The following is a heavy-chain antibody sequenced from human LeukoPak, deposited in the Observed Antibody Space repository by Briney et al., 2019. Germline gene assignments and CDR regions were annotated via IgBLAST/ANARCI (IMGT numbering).Heavy chain of an antibody. D-gene: IGHD2-15*01. J-gene: IGHJ5*02. V-gene: IGHV5-51*01. CDR1: GYSINNYW. CDR3: ARQEYCSGGSCYTWYDP. CDR2: IYPADSDI. Sequence: GESLKISCKGSGYSINNYWIGWVRQMPGKGLEWMGIIYPADSDIRYSPSFQGQVTISADKSISTAYLQWSSLKASDTAMYYCARQEYCSGGSCYTWYDPWGQGTLVTVSS.